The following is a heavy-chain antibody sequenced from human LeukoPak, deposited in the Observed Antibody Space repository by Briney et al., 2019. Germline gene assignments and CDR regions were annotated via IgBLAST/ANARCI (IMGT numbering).Heavy chain of an antibody. CDR2: IYTSGST. J-gene: IGHJ4*02. Sequence: SETLSLTCTVSGGSISSYYWSWIRQPAGKGLEWIGRIYTSGSTNYNPSLKSRVTISVDTSKNQFSLKLSSVTAADTAVYYCAGTANYDFWSGYYTYWGQGTLVTVSS. CDR1: GGSISSYY. D-gene: IGHD3-3*01. V-gene: IGHV4-4*07. CDR3: AGTANYDFWSGYYTY.